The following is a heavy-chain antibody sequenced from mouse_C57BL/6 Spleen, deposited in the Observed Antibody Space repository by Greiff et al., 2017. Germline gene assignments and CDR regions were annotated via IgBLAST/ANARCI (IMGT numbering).Heavy chain of an antibody. D-gene: IGHD2-3*01. V-gene: IGHV1-50*01. Sequence: QVQLQQPGAELVKPGASVKLSCKASGYTFTSYWMQWVKQRPGQGLEWIGEIDPSDSYTNYNQKFKGKATLTVDTSSSTAYMQLSSLTSEDSAVYYCARSDGYYTWLAYWGQGTLVTVSA. CDR3: ARSDGYYTWLAY. CDR2: IDPSDSYT. CDR1: GYTFTSYW. J-gene: IGHJ3*01.